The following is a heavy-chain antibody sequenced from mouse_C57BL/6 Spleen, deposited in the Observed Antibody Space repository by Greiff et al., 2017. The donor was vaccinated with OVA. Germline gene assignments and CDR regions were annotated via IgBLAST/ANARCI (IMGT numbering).Heavy chain of an antibody. V-gene: IGHV14-4*01. J-gene: IGHJ2*01. Sequence: VQLQQSGAELVRPGASVKLSCTASGFNIKDDYMHWVKQRPEQGLEWIGWIDPENGDTEYASKFQGKATITADTSSNTAYLQLSSLTSEDTAVYYCTTGDYLYYFDYGGQGTTLTVSS. CDR2: IDPENGDT. CDR1: GFNIKDDY. D-gene: IGHD2-4*01. CDR3: TTGDYLYYFDY.